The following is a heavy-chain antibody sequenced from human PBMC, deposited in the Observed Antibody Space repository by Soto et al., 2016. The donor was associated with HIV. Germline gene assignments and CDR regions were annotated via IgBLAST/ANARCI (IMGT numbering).Heavy chain of an antibody. CDR3: ARDLPRSMGASWST. D-gene: IGHD3-3*01. V-gene: IGHV3-48*04. CDR1: GFTFSSYS. J-gene: IGHJ3*01. Sequence: EVQLVESGGGLVQPGGSLRLSCAASGFTFSSYSMNWIRQVPGKGLEWLSYISSSGSTIYYTDSVKGRFTISRDNARNSLYLQMSSLRAEDAAVYFCARDLPRSMGASWSTWGQG. CDR2: ISSSGSTI.